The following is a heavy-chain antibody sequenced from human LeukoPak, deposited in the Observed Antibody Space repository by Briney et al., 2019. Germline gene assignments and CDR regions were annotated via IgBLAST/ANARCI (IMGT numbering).Heavy chain of an antibody. CDR3: ARHNQGSSGYYDY. J-gene: IGHJ4*02. CDR2: IFYSGST. Sequence: SETLSLTCTVSGGSITSYYWSWTRQPPGKGLEWIGYIFYSGSTNYNPSLKSRVTISVDTSKKQFSLKLSSVTAADTAVYYCARHNQGSSGYYDYWGRGTLVTVSS. D-gene: IGHD3-22*01. CDR1: GGSITSYY. V-gene: IGHV4-59*08.